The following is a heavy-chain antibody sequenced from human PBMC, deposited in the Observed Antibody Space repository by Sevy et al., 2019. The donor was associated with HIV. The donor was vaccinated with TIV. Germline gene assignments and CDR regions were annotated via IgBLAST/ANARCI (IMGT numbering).Heavy chain of an antibody. CDR2: IYSGGST. D-gene: IGHD3-22*01. CDR3: ARGGYYYDSSGYPWYFDY. Sequence: GGSLRLSCAASGFTVSSNYMSWVRQAPGKGLEWVSVIYSGGSTYYPDSVKGRFTISRDKSKNTLYLQMNSLRAEDTAVYYCARGGYYYDSSGYPWYFDYWGQGTLVTVSS. CDR1: GFTVSSNY. V-gene: IGHV3-53*01. J-gene: IGHJ4*02.